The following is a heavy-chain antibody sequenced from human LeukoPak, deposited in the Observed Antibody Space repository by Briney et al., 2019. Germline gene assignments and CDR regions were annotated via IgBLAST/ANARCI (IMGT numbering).Heavy chain of an antibody. CDR3: ARDGKGRNRIGYYFDY. D-gene: IGHD3-10*01. CDR2: ISSSGSTI. V-gene: IGHV3-48*03. J-gene: IGHJ4*02. CDR1: GFTFSSYE. Sequence: GGSLRLSCAASGFTFSSYEMNWVRQAPGKGLEWVSYISSSGSTIYYAASVKGRFTISRDNAKNSLYLQMNGLRAEATAVYYCARDGKGRNRIGYYFDYWGQGTLVTVSS.